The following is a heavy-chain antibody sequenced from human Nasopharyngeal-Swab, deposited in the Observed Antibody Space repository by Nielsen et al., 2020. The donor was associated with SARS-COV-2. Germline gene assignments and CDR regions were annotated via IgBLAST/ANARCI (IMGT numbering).Heavy chain of an antibody. Sequence: GGSLRLSCAASGFTFDDYGMSWVRQAPGKGLEWVSGINWNGGSTGYADSVKGRFTISRDNAKNSLYLQMNSLRAEDTALYHCASFDILTGYLDYWGQGTLVTVSS. V-gene: IGHV3-20*01. J-gene: IGHJ4*02. D-gene: IGHD3-9*01. CDR1: GFTFDDYG. CDR2: INWNGGST. CDR3: ASFDILTGYLDY.